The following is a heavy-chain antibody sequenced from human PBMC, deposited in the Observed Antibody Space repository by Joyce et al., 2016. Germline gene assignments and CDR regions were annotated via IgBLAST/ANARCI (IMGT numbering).Heavy chain of an antibody. Sequence: QVQLVESGGGVVQPGRSLRLSCAASGFTFSNCGMHWVRQAPSKGLEWVVLIGYNERNKYYSDSVEGRFTISRDNSKNTLNLQMSSLRAEDTAHYYCARDRGYSYGHSFDSWGQGTLVTVSS. CDR3: ARDRGYSYGHSFDS. CDR2: IGYNERNK. CDR1: GFTFSNCG. D-gene: IGHD5-18*01. V-gene: IGHV3-33*01. J-gene: IGHJ4*02.